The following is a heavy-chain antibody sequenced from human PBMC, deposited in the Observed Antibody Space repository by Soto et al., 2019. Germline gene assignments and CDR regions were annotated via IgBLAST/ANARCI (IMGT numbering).Heavy chain of an antibody. CDR2: IYWDDDK. CDR3: AHRGLVGATGGYFDY. J-gene: IGHJ4*02. Sequence: QITLKESGPTLVKPTQTLTLTCTFSGFSLSTSGVGVGWIRQPPGKALEWLALIYWDDDKRYSPSLKSRLTITKNTSKHQVVLTMTNMDPVDTATYYSAHRGLVGATGGYFDYWGQGTLVTVSS. CDR1: GFSLSTSGVG. V-gene: IGHV2-5*02. D-gene: IGHD1-26*01.